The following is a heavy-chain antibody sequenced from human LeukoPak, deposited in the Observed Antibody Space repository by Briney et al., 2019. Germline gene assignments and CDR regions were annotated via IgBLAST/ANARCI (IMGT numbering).Heavy chain of an antibody. Sequence: NPSEILSLTCTVSGGSISSYYWSWIRQPPGKGLEWIGYIYYSGSTYYNPSLKSRLTISVDTSKNQFSLRLSSVTAADTAVYYCARAHSSGWSNFDYWGQGTLVTVSS. CDR1: GGSISSYY. CDR2: IYYSGST. J-gene: IGHJ4*02. D-gene: IGHD6-19*01. V-gene: IGHV4-59*12. CDR3: ARAHSSGWSNFDY.